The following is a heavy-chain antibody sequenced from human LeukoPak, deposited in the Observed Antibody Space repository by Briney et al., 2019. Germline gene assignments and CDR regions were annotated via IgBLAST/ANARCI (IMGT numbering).Heavy chain of an antibody. V-gene: IGHV4-30-2*05. J-gene: IGHJ4*02. D-gene: IGHD6-19*01. Sequence: PSQTLSLTCAVSGGSISSGGYSWSWIRQPPGKGLGWIGYIYHSGSTYYNPSLKSRLTISVDTSKNQFSLKVSSVTAADTAVYYCARRRGNTSGFQGYYFDYWGQGTLVTVSS. CDR3: ARRRGNTSGFQGYYFDY. CDR1: GGSISSGGYS. CDR2: IYHSGST.